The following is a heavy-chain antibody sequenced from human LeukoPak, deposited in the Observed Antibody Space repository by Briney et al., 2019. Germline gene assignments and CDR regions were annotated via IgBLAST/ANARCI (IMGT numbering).Heavy chain of an antibody. V-gene: IGHV3-30*18. J-gene: IGHJ6*02. D-gene: IGHD5-18*01. CDR3: AKGVQLWYHYYGMDV. CDR1: GFTFSSYG. CDR2: ISYDGSDK. Sequence: GRSLRLSCAASGFTFSSYGMHWVRQAPGKGLEWVAVISYDGSDKYYAESVKGRFTISRDNAKKTLYLQMSSLRGEDTAVYYCAKGVQLWYHYYGMDVWGQGTTVIVSS.